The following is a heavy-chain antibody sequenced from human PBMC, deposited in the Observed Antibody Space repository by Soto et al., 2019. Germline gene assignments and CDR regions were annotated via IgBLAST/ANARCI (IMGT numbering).Heavy chain of an antibody. CDR2: IYFTGST. CDR1: GVAVSSGTYY. Sequence: SETLSLTCTVSGVAVSSGTYYWSWLRQPPGKGLEWIGHIYFTGSTNYNPSLKSRVTMSLDTSRDQFSLKLSSMTAADTAVYYCTRGPPRVQWFDPWGLGTLVTVSS. J-gene: IGHJ5*02. CDR3: TRGPPRVQWFDP. V-gene: IGHV4-61*01.